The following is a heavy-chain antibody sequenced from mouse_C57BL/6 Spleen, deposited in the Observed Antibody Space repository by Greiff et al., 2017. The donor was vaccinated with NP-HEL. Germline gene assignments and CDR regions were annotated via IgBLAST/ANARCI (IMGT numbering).Heavy chain of an antibody. CDR3: ARLDSWFAY. V-gene: IGHV5-16*01. CDR1: GFTFSDYY. Sequence: EVRLVESEGGLVQPGSSMKLSCTASGFTFSDYYMAWVRQVPEKGLEWVANINYDGSSTYYLDSLKSRFIISRDNAKNILYLQMSSLKSEDTATYYCARLDSWFAYWGQGTLVTVSA. D-gene: IGHD2-4*01. CDR2: INYDGSST. J-gene: IGHJ3*01.